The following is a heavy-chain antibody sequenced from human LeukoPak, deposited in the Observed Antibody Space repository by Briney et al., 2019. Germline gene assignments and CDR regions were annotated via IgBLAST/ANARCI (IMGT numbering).Heavy chain of an antibody. Sequence: SETLSLTCTVSGYSISSGYYWGWIRQPPGKGLGWIGSIYHSGSTYYNPSLKSRVTISVDTSKNQFSLKLSSVTAADTAVYYCAGTPGGDYGGNARSYYYYYMDVWGKGTTVTVSS. D-gene: IGHD4-23*01. CDR3: AGTPGGDYGGNARSYYYYYMDV. J-gene: IGHJ6*03. CDR1: GYSISSGYY. V-gene: IGHV4-38-2*02. CDR2: IYHSGST.